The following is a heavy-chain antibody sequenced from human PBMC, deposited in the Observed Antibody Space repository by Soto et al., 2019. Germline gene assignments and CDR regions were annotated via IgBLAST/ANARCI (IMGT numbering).Heavy chain of an antibody. CDR3: ARERPARYNYYYYFGMDV. Sequence: PGGSLRLYCAASGFTFSDYYMSWIRQAPGKGLEWVSYISSSGSTIYYADSVKGRFTISRDNAKNSLYLQMNSLRAEDTAVYYCARERPARYNYYYYFGMDVWGQGTTVTVS. CDR1: GFTFSDYY. CDR2: ISSSGSTI. V-gene: IGHV3-11*01. D-gene: IGHD3-9*01. J-gene: IGHJ6*01.